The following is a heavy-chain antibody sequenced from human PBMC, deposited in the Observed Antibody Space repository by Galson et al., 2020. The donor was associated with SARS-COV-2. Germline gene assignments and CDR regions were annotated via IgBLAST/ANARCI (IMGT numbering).Heavy chain of an antibody. CDR2: INPDSGGA. Sequence: ASVKVSCKASGYTFTGYYMHWVRQAPGQGLEWMGWINPDSGGATYAQTFQGRVTLTRDTSISTVYMELSSLRADDTAVYYCAVDVGFGGVYGLDAWGQGTAVTVSS. V-gene: IGHV1-2*02. D-gene: IGHD3-10*01. CDR3: AVDVGFGGVYGLDA. J-gene: IGHJ6*02. CDR1: GYTFTGYY.